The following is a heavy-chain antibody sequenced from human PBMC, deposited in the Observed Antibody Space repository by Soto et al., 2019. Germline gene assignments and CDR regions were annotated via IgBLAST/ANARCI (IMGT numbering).Heavy chain of an antibody. Sequence: QVQLQESGPGLVKPSEALSLTCTVSGGSISSYYWSWIRQPPGKGLEWIGNIYYSGSTNYNPSLKSRVTISVDTSKNQFSLKLSSVTAADTAVYYWARHGYCSDGVCPDSLDYWGQGTLVTVSS. CDR3: ARHGYCSDGVCPDSLDY. CDR1: GGSISSYY. V-gene: IGHV4-59*01. J-gene: IGHJ4*02. CDR2: IYYSGST. D-gene: IGHD2-8*01.